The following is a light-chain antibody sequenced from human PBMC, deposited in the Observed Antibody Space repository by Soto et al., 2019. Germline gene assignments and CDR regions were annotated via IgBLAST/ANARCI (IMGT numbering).Light chain of an antibody. V-gene: IGKV1-33*01. CDR3: QQYDNRPPGFT. CDR2: DAS. CDR1: QDISNY. Sequence: DIQMTQSPSSLSASVGDRVTITCQASQDISNYLNWYQQKPGKAPKLLIYDASNLETGVPSRFSGRGSWTDFTFTISSLQPEDIATYYCQQYDNRPPGFTFVPGTKVDIK. J-gene: IGKJ3*01.